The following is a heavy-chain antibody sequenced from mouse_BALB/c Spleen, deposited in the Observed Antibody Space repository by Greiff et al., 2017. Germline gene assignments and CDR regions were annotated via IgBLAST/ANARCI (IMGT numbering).Heavy chain of an antibody. CDR2: IWAGGST. CDR3: ARDRVAWFAY. J-gene: IGHJ3*01. V-gene: IGHV2-9*02. D-gene: IGHD1-1*02. Sequence: VKLQESGPGLVAPSQSLSITCTVSGFSLTSYGVHWVRQPPGKGLEWLGVIWAGGSTNYNSALMSRLSISKDNSKSQVFLKMNSLQTDDTAMYYCARDRVAWFAYWGQGTLVTVSA. CDR1: GFSLTSYG.